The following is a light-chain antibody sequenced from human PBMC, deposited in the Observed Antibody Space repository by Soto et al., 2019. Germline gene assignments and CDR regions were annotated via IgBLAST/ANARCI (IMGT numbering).Light chain of an antibody. Sequence: ELVMTQSPATLSVSPGERATLSCRASQSVRSNLAWYQQKTGQAPRLLIYGASTRATGIPARFSGSVSGTEFTLTISSLQSEDVAVYCCQQYNTWPPTFGQGTKVESK. CDR2: GAS. CDR1: QSVRSN. V-gene: IGKV3-15*01. J-gene: IGKJ1*01. CDR3: QQYNTWPPT.